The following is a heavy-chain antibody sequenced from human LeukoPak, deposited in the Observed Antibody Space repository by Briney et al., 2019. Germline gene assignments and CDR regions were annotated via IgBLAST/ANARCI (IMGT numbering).Heavy chain of an antibody. CDR3: ARELPTFEYFDY. V-gene: IGHV4-30-4*08. CDR1: GGSISSGDYY. CDR2: IYYSGST. D-gene: IGHD6-6*01. Sequence: SQTLSLTXTVSGGSISSGDYYWSWIRQPPGKGLEWIGYIYYSGSTYYNPSLKSRVTISVDTSKNQFSLKLSSVTAADTAVYCCARELPTFEYFDYWGQGTLVTVSS. J-gene: IGHJ4*02.